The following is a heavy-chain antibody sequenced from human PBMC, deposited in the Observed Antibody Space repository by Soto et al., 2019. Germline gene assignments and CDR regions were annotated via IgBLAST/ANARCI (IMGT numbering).Heavy chain of an antibody. D-gene: IGHD2-2*01. CDR1: GYSFTSYW. V-gene: IGHV5-10-1*01. Sequence: GESLKISCKGSGYSFTSYWISWVRQMPGKGLEWMGRIDPSDSYTNYSPSFQGHVTISADKSISTAYLQWSSLKASDTAMYYCASRYCSSTSCSSYYGMDVWGQGTTVTVS. CDR3: ASRYCSSTSCSSYYGMDV. CDR2: IDPSDSYT. J-gene: IGHJ6*02.